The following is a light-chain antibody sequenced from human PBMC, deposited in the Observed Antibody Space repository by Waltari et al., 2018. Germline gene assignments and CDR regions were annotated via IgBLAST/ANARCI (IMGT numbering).Light chain of an antibody. CDR2: KAS. J-gene: IGKJ1*01. CDR1: QSISSW. Sequence: DIQMTQSSSTLSASVGDRVPITCRASQSISSWLAWYQQKPGKAPKLLIYKASSLESGVPSRFSGSGSGTEFTLTISSLQPDDFATYYCQQYNSYSTFGQGTKVEIK. CDR3: QQYNSYST. V-gene: IGKV1-5*03.